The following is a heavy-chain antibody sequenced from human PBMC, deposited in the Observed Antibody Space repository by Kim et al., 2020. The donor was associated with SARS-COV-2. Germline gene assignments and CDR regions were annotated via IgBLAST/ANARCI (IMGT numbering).Heavy chain of an antibody. V-gene: IGHV1-69*04. Sequence: KFQGRVTITADKSTSTAYMELSSLGSEDTAVYYCARDRGVCSSTSCQLDYWGQGTLVTVSS. J-gene: IGHJ4*02. CDR3: ARDRGVCSSTSCQLDY. D-gene: IGHD2-2*01.